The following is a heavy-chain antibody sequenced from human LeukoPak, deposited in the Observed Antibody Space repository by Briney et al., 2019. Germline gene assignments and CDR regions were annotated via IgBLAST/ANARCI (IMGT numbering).Heavy chain of an antibody. V-gene: IGHV3-23*01. Sequence: GGSLRLSCAASGFIFSSYAMSWVRQAPGKGLEWVSAISGSGGSTYYADSVKGRFTISRDNSKNTLSLQMTSLRAEDTAVYYCAQIPYYYYYGMDVWGQGTTVTVSS. CDR2: ISGSGGST. CDR3: AQIPYYYYYGMDV. J-gene: IGHJ6*02. CDR1: GFIFSSYA.